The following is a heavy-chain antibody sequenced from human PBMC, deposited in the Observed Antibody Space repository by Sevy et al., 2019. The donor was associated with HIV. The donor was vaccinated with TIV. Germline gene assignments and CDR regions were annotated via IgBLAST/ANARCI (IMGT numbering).Heavy chain of an antibody. Sequence: GESLKISCKGSGYSFTSHWLGWVRHMPGKRLEWMGIIYPDDSDTKYSPSFQGQVTFSADKSISTAYLQWSSLKASDTAMYYCATSRSGYFDSSGYYIYWGQGTLVTVSS. V-gene: IGHV5-51*01. CDR1: GYSFTSHW. J-gene: IGHJ4*02. CDR2: IYPDDSDT. CDR3: ATSRSGYFDSSGYYIY. D-gene: IGHD3-22*01.